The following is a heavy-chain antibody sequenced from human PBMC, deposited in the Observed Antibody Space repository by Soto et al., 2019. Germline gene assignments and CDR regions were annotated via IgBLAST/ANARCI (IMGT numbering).Heavy chain of an antibody. J-gene: IGHJ5*02. Sequence: RYLILSCAASGFTFSSYSMNWVRQAPGKGLEWVSSISSSSSYIYYADSVKGRFTISRDNAKNSLYLQMNSLRAEDTAVYYCARMYSSSWLRFDPWGQGTQVTVS. CDR3: ARMYSSSWLRFDP. D-gene: IGHD6-13*01. V-gene: IGHV3-21*01. CDR1: GFTFSSYS. CDR2: ISSSSSYI.